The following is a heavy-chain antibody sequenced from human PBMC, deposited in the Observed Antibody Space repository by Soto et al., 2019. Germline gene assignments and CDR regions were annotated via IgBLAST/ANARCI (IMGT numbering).Heavy chain of an antibody. CDR3: ARAADSSGYFSLDY. Sequence: QVQLRESGPGLVKPSETLSLTCTVSGGSMSSYYWSWIRQPPGKGLEWIGYMYYSGSTNYNPSLKSRVTISVDTSKNQFSLRLSSVTAADTAVYYCARAADSSGYFSLDYWGQGTLVTVSS. D-gene: IGHD3-22*01. J-gene: IGHJ4*02. CDR1: GGSMSSYY. CDR2: MYYSGST. V-gene: IGHV4-59*01.